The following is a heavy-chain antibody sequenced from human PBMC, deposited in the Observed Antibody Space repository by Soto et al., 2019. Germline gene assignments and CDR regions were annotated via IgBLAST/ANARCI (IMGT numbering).Heavy chain of an antibody. V-gene: IGHV4-39*01. D-gene: IGHD6-6*01. CDR1: GGSISSSSYY. Sequence: QLQLQESGPGLVKPSETLSLTCTVSGGSISSSSYYWGWIRQPPGKGLEWIGSIYYSGSTYYNPSLKSRVTISVDTSKNQFSLKLSSVTAADTAVYYCARHRRSSSSSGDWFDPWGQGTLVTVSS. CDR2: IYYSGST. J-gene: IGHJ5*02. CDR3: ARHRRSSSSSGDWFDP.